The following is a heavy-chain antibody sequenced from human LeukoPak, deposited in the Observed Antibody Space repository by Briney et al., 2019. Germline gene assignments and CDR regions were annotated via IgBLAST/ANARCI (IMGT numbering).Heavy chain of an antibody. Sequence: PGGSLRLSCAASGFTFSSYEMNWLRQAPGKGLEWVSYISSSGSTIYYADSVKGRFTISRDNAKNSLYLQMNSLRADGTAGYYCARGGQDTAIPLDCGGEGTLVTVSS. J-gene: IGHJ4*02. V-gene: IGHV3-48*03. CDR2: ISSSGSTI. CDR3: ARGGQDTAIPLDC. CDR1: GFTFSSYE. D-gene: IGHD5-18*01.